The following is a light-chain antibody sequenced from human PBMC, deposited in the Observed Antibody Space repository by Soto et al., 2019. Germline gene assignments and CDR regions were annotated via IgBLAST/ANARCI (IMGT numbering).Light chain of an antibody. CDR2: ATS. CDR3: HQFGYSPRT. Sequence: EIVLTQSPGTLSLSPGETATLSCRASQTVNSDYLAWFQQRPGQAPRLLIFATSRRATDIPARFSGSGSGTDFTLAIRRLEPEDFAVYYCHQFGYSPRTFGQGTKVE. V-gene: IGKV3-20*01. J-gene: IGKJ1*01. CDR1: QTVNSDY.